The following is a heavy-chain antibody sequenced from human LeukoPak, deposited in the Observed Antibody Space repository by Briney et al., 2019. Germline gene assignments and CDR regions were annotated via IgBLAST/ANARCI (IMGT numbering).Heavy chain of an antibody. D-gene: IGHD3-22*01. CDR1: GGSFSGYY. J-gene: IGHJ4*02. V-gene: IGHV4-34*01. CDR2: INHSGST. CDR3: ARGPPGYYGSSGYPPIRY. Sequence: SETLSLTCAVYGGSFSGYYWSWIRQPPGKGLEWIGEINHSGSTNYNPSLKSRVTISVDTSKNQFSLKLSSVTAADTAVYYCARGPPGYYGSSGYPPIRYWGQGTLVTVSS.